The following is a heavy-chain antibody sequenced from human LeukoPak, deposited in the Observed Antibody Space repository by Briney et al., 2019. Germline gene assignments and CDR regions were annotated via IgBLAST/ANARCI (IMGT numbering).Heavy chain of an antibody. CDR1: GFIFSGYG. CDR3: AKQLGYCSDGSCYFPY. J-gene: IGHJ4*02. V-gene: IGHV3-33*06. D-gene: IGHD2-15*01. CDR2: IWHDGSNE. Sequence: GGSLRLSCEASGFIFSGYGMHWVRQAPGKGLEWVAIIWHDGSNERYAESVKGRFTISRDNSKSTLCLQMNSLRAEDTAVYYCAKQLGYCSDGSCYFPYWGQGTLVTVSS.